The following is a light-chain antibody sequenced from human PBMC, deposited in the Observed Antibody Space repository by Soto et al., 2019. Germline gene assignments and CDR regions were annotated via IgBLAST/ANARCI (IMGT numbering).Light chain of an antibody. CDR2: GNT. CDR1: SSNIGAGYD. CDR3: QSYDSSLSGVV. J-gene: IGLJ2*01. V-gene: IGLV1-40*01. Sequence: QSVLTQPPSVSGAPGQRVTISCTGSSSNIGAGYDVHWYQQLPVTAPKLLIYGNTNRPSGVPDRFSGSKSGTSASLAITGLQAEDAADYYCQSYDSSLSGVVFGGGTKLTVL.